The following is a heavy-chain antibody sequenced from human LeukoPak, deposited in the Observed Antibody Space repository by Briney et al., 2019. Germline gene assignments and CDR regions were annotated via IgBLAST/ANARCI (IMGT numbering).Heavy chain of an antibody. CDR2: INLYNGNI. D-gene: IGHD3-22*01. CDR3: ARVRPMIVQVDY. V-gene: IGHV1-18*01. J-gene: IGHJ4*02. CDR1: GYTFATYG. Sequence: ASVKVSCKASGYTFATYGISWVRQAPGQGLEWMGWINLYNGNIHYAQELQGRVTLTTDTSTSTAYMELRSLRSDDTAVYYCARVRPMIVQVDYWGQGTLVTVSS.